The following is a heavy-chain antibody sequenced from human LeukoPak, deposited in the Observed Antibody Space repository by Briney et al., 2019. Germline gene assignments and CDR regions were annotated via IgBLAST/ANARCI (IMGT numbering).Heavy chain of an antibody. CDR1: GGTFSSYA. CDR3: ALMIMFGGVFVGDY. V-gene: IGHV1-69*01. Sequence: SVKVSCKASGGTFSSYAISWVRQAPGQGLEWMGGIIPIFGTANYAQKFQGRVTITADESTGTAYMELSSLRSEDTAVYYCALMIMFGGVFVGDYWGQGTLVIVSS. CDR2: IIPIFGTA. D-gene: IGHD3-16*02. J-gene: IGHJ4*02.